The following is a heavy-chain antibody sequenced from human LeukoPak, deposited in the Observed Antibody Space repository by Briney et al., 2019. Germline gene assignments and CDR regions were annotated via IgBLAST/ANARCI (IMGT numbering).Heavy chain of an antibody. CDR1: GFTVSSNY. CDR2: LYSGGNT. D-gene: IGHD6-13*01. Sequence: GSLRLSCAVSGFTVSSNYMSRVRQAPGKGLEWVSVLYSGGNTYYADSVKGRFTISRDNSKNTLYLQMNSLRAEDTAVYYCAKDHAPPTAAGIPPNYWGQGTLVTVSS. CDR3: AKDHAPPTAAGIPPNY. V-gene: IGHV3-53*01. J-gene: IGHJ4*02.